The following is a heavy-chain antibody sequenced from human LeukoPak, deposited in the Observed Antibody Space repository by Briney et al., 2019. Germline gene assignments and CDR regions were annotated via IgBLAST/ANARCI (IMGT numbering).Heavy chain of an antibody. D-gene: IGHD6-13*01. V-gene: IGHV1-69*04. J-gene: IGHJ4*02. CDR2: IIPILGIA. CDR1: GGTFSSYA. CDR3: ARSKQQLVLVY. Sequence: GASVKVSCKASGGTFSSYAISWVRQAPGQGLEWMGRIIPILGIANYAQKFQGRVTITADKSTSTAYMELSSLRSEDTAVYYCARSKQQLVLVYWGQGTLVTVSS.